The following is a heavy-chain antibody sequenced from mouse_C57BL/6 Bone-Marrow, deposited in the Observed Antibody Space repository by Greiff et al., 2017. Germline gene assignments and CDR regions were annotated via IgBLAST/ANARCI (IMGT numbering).Heavy chain of an antibody. CDR2: KWGYRSN. V-gene: IGHV2-3*01. D-gene: IGHD6-1*01. Sequence: VQLQQSGPGLAAPSQSLSITCTVSGFSLTSYGVSWVRQPPGKGLEWLGVKWGYRSNNYQSALISRLSVSKDNSKSQVFLNLNSLQTDDTATYYCAKQGRIASYWGQGTTLTVSS. CDR1: GFSLTSYG. CDR3: AKQGRIASY. J-gene: IGHJ2*01.